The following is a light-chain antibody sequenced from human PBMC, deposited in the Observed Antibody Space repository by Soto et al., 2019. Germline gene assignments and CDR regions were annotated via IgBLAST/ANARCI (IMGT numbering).Light chain of an antibody. J-gene: IGKJ4*01. V-gene: IGKV3-15*01. CDR3: QQDSSWPLT. CDR2: GAS. Sequence: EIVMTQSPATLSVSPGDRATLSCRASQSVSSDLAWYQQKPGQAPRLLIYGASTRATGIPTRFSGSGSGTEFTLTISSLQSEDFAVYYCQQDSSWPLTFGGGTKVEIK. CDR1: QSVSSD.